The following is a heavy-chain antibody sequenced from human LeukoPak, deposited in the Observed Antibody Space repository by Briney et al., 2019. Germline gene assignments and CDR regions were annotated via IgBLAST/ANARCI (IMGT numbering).Heavy chain of an antibody. J-gene: IGHJ4*02. Sequence: SSETLSLTCTVSGGSTSSSSYYWDWIRQPPGKGLEWIGSIYHSGRTYYNPSLKSRVTISIDTSKNQFSLKVTSVTAADTAVYFCARERPLTSGSYFDHWGQGTLVAVSS. V-gene: IGHV4-39*07. CDR3: ARERPLTSGSYFDH. D-gene: IGHD1-26*01. CDR1: GGSTSSSSYY. CDR2: IYHSGRT.